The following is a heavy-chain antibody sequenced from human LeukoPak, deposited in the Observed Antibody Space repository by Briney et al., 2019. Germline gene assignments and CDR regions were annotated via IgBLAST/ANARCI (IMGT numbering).Heavy chain of an antibody. V-gene: IGHV3-30*03. CDR1: GFTFSSYG. D-gene: IGHD2/OR15-2a*01. CDR3: ASSGGVLSLPFDY. J-gene: IGHJ4*02. Sequence: GGSLRLSCAASGFTFSSYGMHWVRQAPGKGLEWVAVISYDGSNKYYADSVKGRFTISRDNSKNTLYLQMNSLRAEDTAVYYCASSGGVLSLPFDYWGQGTLVTVSS. CDR2: ISYDGSNK.